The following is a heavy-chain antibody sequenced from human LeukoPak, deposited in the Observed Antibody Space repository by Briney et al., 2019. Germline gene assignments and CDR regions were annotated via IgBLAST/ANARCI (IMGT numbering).Heavy chain of an antibody. Sequence: SETLSLTCTVSGGSISSSSYYWSWIRQPPGKGLEWIGEINHSGSTNYNPSLKSRVTISVDTSKSQFSLKLSSVTAADTAVYYCARQRYYYDSSGLRLPPTFDYWGQGTLVTVSS. CDR2: INHSGST. J-gene: IGHJ4*02. D-gene: IGHD3-22*01. V-gene: IGHV4-39*01. CDR3: ARQRYYYDSSGLRLPPTFDY. CDR1: GGSISSSSYY.